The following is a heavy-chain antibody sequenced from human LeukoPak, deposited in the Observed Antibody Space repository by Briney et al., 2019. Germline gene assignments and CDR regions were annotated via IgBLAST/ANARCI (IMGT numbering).Heavy chain of an antibody. J-gene: IGHJ4*02. CDR2: ILATGAT. Sequence: KSSETLSLTCTVSGYSITSAYYWGWIRQPPGKGLEWIGRILATGATNYNPSLNSRLTISLDTSKNQFSLKLSSVTAADTAVYYCARVKDPYSGYDHWGQGTLVTVSS. D-gene: IGHD5-12*01. CDR1: GYSITSAYY. V-gene: IGHV4-38-2*02. CDR3: ARVKDPYSGYDH.